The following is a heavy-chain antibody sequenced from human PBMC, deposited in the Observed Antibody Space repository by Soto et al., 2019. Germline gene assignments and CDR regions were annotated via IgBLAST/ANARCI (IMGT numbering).Heavy chain of an antibody. CDR2: IYNSDST. J-gene: IGHJ6*02. CDR3: ARSIYCTSITCPRGYFYGMDV. CDR1: GGSISSYY. V-gene: IGHV4-59*01. Sequence: TVSGGSISSYYWSWIRQSPGKELEWIGYIYNSDSTNYNPSLKSRVTISVDPPKNQFSLRLSSVTAADTAVYYCARSIYCTSITCPRGYFYGMDVWGQGTTVTVSS. D-gene: IGHD2-2*01.